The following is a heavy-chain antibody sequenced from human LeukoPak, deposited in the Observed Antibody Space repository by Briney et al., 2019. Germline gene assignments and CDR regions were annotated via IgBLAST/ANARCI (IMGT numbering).Heavy chain of an antibody. CDR1: GFTFSSHG. J-gene: IGHJ4*02. CDR2: ISYDGSNK. Sequence: GGSLRLSCAASGFTFSSHGMHWVRQAPGKGLEWVAVISYDGSNKHYADSVKGRFTISRDNSKNTLYLQMNSLRAEDTAVYYCAKGRPYPAVGSSHFDYWGQGTLVTVSS. CDR3: AKGRPYPAVGSSHFDY. D-gene: IGHD3-10*01. V-gene: IGHV3-30*18.